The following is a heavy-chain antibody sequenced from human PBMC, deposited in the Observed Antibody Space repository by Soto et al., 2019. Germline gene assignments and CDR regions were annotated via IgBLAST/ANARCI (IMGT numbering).Heavy chain of an antibody. Sequence: SETLSLTCTVSGGSICSSSYYWGWIRQPPGKGLEWIGSIYYSGSTYYNPSLKSRVTISVDTSKNQFSLKLSSVTAADTAVYYCARSRRTLVVPAASNYYYYGMDVWGQGTTVTVSS. D-gene: IGHD2-2*01. CDR1: GGSICSSSYY. J-gene: IGHJ6*02. V-gene: IGHV4-39*01. CDR3: ARSRRTLVVPAASNYYYYGMDV. CDR2: IYYSGST.